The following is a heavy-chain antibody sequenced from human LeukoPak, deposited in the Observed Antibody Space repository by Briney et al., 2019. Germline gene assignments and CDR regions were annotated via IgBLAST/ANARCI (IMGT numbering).Heavy chain of an antibody. CDR3: ASVVGY. CDR2: INHSGST. J-gene: IGHJ4*02. CDR1: GGSFSGYY. D-gene: IGHD2-21*01. V-gene: IGHV4-34*01. Sequence: ASETLSLTCAVYGGSFSGYYWSWIRQPPGKGLEWIGEINHSGSTNYNPSLKSRVTISVDTSKNQFSLKPSSVTAADTAVYYCASVVGYWGQGTLVTVSS.